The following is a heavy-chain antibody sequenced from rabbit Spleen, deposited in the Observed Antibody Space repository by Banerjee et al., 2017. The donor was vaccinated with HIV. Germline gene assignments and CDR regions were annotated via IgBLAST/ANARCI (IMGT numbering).Heavy chain of an antibody. J-gene: IGHJ4*01. CDR2: IYNGDGRS. CDR3: ARDLTGVIGWNFGW. D-gene: IGHD1-1*01. CDR1: GFSLSSYYY. V-gene: IGHV1S47*01. Sequence: QEQLEESGGGLVQPEGSLTLTCKASGFSLSSYYYMSWVRQAPGKGLEWIGRIYNGDGRSAYASWAKGRFTITRSTSLNTVTLQMTSLTAADTATYFCARDLTGVIGWNFGWWGPGTLVTFS.